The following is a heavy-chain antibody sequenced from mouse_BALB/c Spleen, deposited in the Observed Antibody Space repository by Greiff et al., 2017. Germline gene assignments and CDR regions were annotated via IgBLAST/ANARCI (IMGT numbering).Heavy chain of an antibody. CDR3: ARWGLDYDSY. V-gene: IGHV1S81*02. D-gene: IGHD2-4*01. J-gene: IGHJ3*01. CDR1: GYTFPSYW. CDR2: INPSNGRT. Sequence: QVQLQQPGAELVKPGASVKLSCKASGYTFPSYWMHWVKRRPGQGLEWIGEINPSNGRTNYNEKFKSKATLTVDKSSSTAYMELARLTSEDSAIYYCARWGLDYDSYWGQGTLVTVSA.